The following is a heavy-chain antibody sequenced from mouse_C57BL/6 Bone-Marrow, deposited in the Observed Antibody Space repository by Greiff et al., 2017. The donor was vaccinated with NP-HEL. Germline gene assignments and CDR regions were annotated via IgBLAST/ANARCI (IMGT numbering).Heavy chain of an antibody. D-gene: IGHD4-1*01. CDR2: INPYNGGT. CDR3: ARGWDGKDY. V-gene: IGHV1-19*01. J-gene: IGHJ2*01. Sequence: VQLQQSGPVLVKPGASVKMSCKASGYTFTDYYMNWVKQSHGKSLEWIGVINPYNGGTSYNQKFKGKATLTVDKSSSTAYMELNSLTSEDSAVYYCARGWDGKDYWGQGTTLTVSS. CDR1: GYTFTDYY.